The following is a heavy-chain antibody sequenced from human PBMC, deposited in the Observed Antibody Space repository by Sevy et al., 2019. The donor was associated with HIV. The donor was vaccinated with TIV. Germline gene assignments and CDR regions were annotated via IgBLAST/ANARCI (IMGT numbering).Heavy chain of an antibody. CDR2: IRHGGYT. Sequence: SETLSLTCIVSGASISNTAYYWGWIRQSPGKGLEWIASIRHGGYTFYNPSLKSRITISADTSKNQFSLKLTSVSAADTSIYYCVGPKLTYTNGWHYFDYWGQGTVVTVSS. V-gene: IGHV4-39*01. CDR1: GASISNTAYY. J-gene: IGHJ4*02. CDR3: VGPKLTYTNGWHYFDY. D-gene: IGHD2-8*01.